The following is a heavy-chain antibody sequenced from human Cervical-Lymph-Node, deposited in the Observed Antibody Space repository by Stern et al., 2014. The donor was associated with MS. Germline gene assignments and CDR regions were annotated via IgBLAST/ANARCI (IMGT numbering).Heavy chain of an antibody. CDR3: ARVLDSAWSQPFAY. V-gene: IGHV3-30*04. J-gene: IGHJ4*02. Sequence: VQLVESGGGVVQPGRSLRLSCAASGFILRNCPVHWVRQAPGKGLEWVSSMSYDGTQKYYADSVKGRLTISRDTSRNTLFLQMDSLRLEDTAIYYCARVLDSAWSQPFAYWGLGTLVTVSS. D-gene: IGHD6-19*01. CDR2: MSYDGTQK. CDR1: GFILRNCP.